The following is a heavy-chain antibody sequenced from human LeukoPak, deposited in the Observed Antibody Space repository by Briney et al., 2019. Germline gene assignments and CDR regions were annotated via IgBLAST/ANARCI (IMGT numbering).Heavy chain of an antibody. V-gene: IGHV3-7*01. J-gene: IGHJ6*03. CDR3: ARSGYYYDSSYMDV. Sequence: GGSLRLSCAASGFTFSTYWMTWVRQAPGKGLEWVANIKRDRSEKYYVESVKGRFTISRDNAKNSLYLRMSSLRAEDTAVHYCARSGYYYDSSYMDVWGKGTTVTVSS. D-gene: IGHD3-22*01. CDR1: GFTFSTYW. CDR2: IKRDRSEK.